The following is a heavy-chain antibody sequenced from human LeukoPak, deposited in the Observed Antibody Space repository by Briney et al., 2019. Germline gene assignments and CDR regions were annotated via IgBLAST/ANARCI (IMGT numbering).Heavy chain of an antibody. Sequence: SETLSLTCTVSGDSVNSGAYYWSWISQPPGKGLDWIGDIYYRGSAFYNPSLKSRVTMSVDTSKNQFSLKLSSVTAADTAVYYCARAPSPIAAAHYYYYYMDVWGKGTSVTVSS. CDR1: GDSVNSGAYY. V-gene: IGHV4-39*07. J-gene: IGHJ6*03. CDR2: IYYRGSA. CDR3: ARAPSPIAAAHYYYYYMDV. D-gene: IGHD6-13*01.